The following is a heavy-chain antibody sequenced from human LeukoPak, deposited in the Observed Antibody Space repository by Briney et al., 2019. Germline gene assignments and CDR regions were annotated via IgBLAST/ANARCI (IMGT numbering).Heavy chain of an antibody. CDR2: ISGSGGST. D-gene: IGHD2-21*01. CDR1: GFTFSSYA. V-gene: IGHV3-23*01. J-gene: IGHJ4*02. CDR3: AKFLPTHIVVANYYFDY. Sequence: GGSLRLFCAASGFTFSSYAMSWVRQAPGKGLEWVSAISGSGGSTYYADSVKGRFTISRDNSKNTLYLQMNSLRAEDTAVYYCAKFLPTHIVVANYYFDYWGQGTLVTVSS.